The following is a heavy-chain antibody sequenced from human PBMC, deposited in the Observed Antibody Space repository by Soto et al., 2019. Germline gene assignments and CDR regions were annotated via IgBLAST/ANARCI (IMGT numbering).Heavy chain of an antibody. CDR3: ARDYSTKYNVVY. CDR1: GFTFSSYA. Sequence: SPRLSCSASGFTFSSYAMHWVRQAPGKGLEWVSFISYDESKKSYADSVKGRFTISRDNSKNTLYLQMNSLRAEDTAVYYCARDYSTKYNVVYWGKGTLVTAPQ. D-gene: IGHD4-4*01. J-gene: IGHJ4*02. CDR2: ISYDESKK. V-gene: IGHV3-30-3*01.